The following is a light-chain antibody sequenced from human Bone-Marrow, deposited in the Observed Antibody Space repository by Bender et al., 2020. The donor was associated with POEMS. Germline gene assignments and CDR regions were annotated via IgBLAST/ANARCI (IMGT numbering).Light chain of an antibody. J-gene: IGLJ3*02. CDR3: YSTDSSGSDRV. CDR2: EDT. V-gene: IGLV3-10*01. Sequence: SYELTQPPSVSVSPGQTARITCSGDALPENFASWYQLRSGQAPVLVIYEDTKRPSGIPERFSGSSSGTMATLTISGAQLEDEADYYCYSTDSSGSDRVFGGGTKLTVL. CDR1: ALPENF.